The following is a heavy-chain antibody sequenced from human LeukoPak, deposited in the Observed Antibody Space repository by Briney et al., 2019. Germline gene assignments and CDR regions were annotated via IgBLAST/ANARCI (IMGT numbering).Heavy chain of an antibody. J-gene: IGHJ5*02. V-gene: IGHV4-30-4*08. CDR3: SSGRDFRLSGWFDP. CDR2: IHYSGST. D-gene: IGHD2-21*01. Sequence: SPSETLSLTCTVSGDSINSGDYYWTWIRQPPGKGLEWIGYIHYSGSTDSNSSLKGRVAISLDTSKNQFFLNLSSVTAADTAVYFCSSGRDFRLSGWFDPWGQGTLVTVSS. CDR1: GDSINSGDYY.